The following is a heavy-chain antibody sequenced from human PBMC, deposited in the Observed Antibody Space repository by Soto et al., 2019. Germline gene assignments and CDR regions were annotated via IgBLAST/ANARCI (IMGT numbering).Heavy chain of an antibody. V-gene: IGHV3-7*03. J-gene: IGHJ5*02. CDR2: MKQDGSEK. Sequence: GGSLRLSCAASGFTFSSYWMSWVRQAPGKGLGWVADMKQDGSEKYYVDSVKGRFTISRDNAKNSLYLQMNSLRAEDTAVYYCARSLSGYPNWFDPWGQGTLVTVSS. CDR1: GFTFSSYW. CDR3: ARSLSGYPNWFDP. D-gene: IGHD3-3*01.